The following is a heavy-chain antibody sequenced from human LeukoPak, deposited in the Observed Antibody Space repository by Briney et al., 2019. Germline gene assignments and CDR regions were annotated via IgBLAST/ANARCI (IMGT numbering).Heavy chain of an antibody. D-gene: IGHD2-15*01. Sequence: PSETLSLTCTVSGGSISSYYWSWIRQPAGKGLEWIGRFYGRGSATYNPSLKSRVTMSVDTSKNQLSLKVYSVTAADTAVYYCGRTDCSGGSCYSSDNWGQGTLVTVSP. CDR3: GRTDCSGGSCYSSDN. CDR1: GGSISSYY. CDR2: FYGRGSA. J-gene: IGHJ4*02. V-gene: IGHV4-4*07.